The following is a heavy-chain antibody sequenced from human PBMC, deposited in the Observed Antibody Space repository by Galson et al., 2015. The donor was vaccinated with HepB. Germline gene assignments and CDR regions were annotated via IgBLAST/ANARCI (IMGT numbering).Heavy chain of an antibody. J-gene: IGHJ6*03. CDR3: ARGPDIVVGDYYYMDV. Sequence: SVKVSCKASGYTFTSYYMHWVRQAPGQGLEWMGIINPSGGSTSYAQKFQGRVTMTRDTSTSTVYMELSSLRSEDTAVYYCARGPDIVVGDYYYMDVWGKGTTVTVSS. D-gene: IGHD2-2*01. CDR2: INPSGGST. V-gene: IGHV1-46*01. CDR1: GYTFTSYY.